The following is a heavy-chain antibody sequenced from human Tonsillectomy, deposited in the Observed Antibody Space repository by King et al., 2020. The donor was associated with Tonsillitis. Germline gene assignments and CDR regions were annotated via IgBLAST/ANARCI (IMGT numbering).Heavy chain of an antibody. J-gene: IGHJ4*02. CDR1: GFTFSNYW. CDR3: ASQRGEFGE. CDR2: IKQDGSEK. Sequence: VQLVESGGGLVQPGGSLRLSCAASGFTFSNYWMIWVRQAPGKGLEWVANIKQDGSEKNYVDSVKGRFTISRDHATNSLCLQSNSLRAEDTAVYYCASQRGEFGEWGQGTLLTGSS. D-gene: IGHD3-16*01. V-gene: IGHV3-7*01.